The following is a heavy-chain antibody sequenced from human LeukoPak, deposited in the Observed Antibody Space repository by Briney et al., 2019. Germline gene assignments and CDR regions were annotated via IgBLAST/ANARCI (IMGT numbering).Heavy chain of an antibody. CDR1: GYTLTELS. D-gene: IGHD3-3*01. CDR2: FDPEDGET. Sequence: ASVKVSCKVPGYTLTELSMHWVRQAPGKGLEWMGGFDPEDGETTYAQKFQGRVTMTEDTSTDTAYMELSSLRSEDTAVYYCATHYDFWGGKKPQFDYWGQGTLVTVSS. V-gene: IGHV1-24*01. J-gene: IGHJ4*02. CDR3: ATHYDFWGGKKPQFDY.